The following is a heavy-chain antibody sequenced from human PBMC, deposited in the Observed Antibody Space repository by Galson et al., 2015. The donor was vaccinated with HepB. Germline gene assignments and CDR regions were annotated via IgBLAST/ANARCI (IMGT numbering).Heavy chain of an antibody. V-gene: IGHV3-9*01. CDR2: ISWNSGST. Sequence: SLRLSCAASGFTFDDYAMHWVRQAPGKGLEWVSGISWNSGSTGYADSVKGRFTISRDNAKNSLYLQMNSLRAEDTALYYCAKGISGGSYSGDDYWGQGTLVTVSS. CDR1: GFTFDDYA. CDR3: AKGISGGSYSGDDY. D-gene: IGHD1-26*01. J-gene: IGHJ4*02.